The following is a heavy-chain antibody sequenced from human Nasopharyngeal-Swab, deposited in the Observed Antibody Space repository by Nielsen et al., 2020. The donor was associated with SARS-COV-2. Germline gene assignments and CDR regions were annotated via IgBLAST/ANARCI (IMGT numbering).Heavy chain of an antibody. CDR2: IYYSGST. J-gene: IGHJ6*03. D-gene: IGHD2-2*01. Sequence: SETLSLTCTVSGGSIRSYYWSWIRQPPGKGLEWIGYIYYSGSTNYNPTLKSRVTISVDTSKNQFSLKLSSVTAADTAVYYCARSVPAAMNYYYYYMDVWGKGTTVTVSS. CDR1: GGSIRSYY. CDR3: ARSVPAAMNYYYYYMDV. V-gene: IGHV4-59*08.